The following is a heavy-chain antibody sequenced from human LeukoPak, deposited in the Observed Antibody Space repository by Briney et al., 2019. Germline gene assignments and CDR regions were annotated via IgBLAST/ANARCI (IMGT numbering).Heavy chain of an antibody. J-gene: IGHJ6*03. CDR3: AKVTRVYYYYMDV. Sequence: GGSLRLSCAASGFTFSSYWMHWVRQAPGRGPVWVSRINNDGSGTTYADSVKGRFTISRDNAKNTMYLQMNSLRAEDTAVYYCAKVTRVYYYYMDVWGKGTTVTVSS. D-gene: IGHD3-10*01. CDR1: GFTFSSYW. CDR2: INNDGSGT. V-gene: IGHV3-74*01.